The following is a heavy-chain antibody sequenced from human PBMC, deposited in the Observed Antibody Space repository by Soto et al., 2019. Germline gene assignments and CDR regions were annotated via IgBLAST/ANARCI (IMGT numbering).Heavy chain of an antibody. J-gene: IGHJ5*02. V-gene: IGHV4-4*07. CDR3: AREAGPDRWFDP. CDR2: ISTSGTT. D-gene: IGHD6-19*01. CDR1: GASISSYF. Sequence: QVQLQESGPGLVEPSETLSLTCSVSGASISSYFWTWIRQPAGKGLDWIGRISTSGTTNYNPSLKSRVTMSLDKSKNHFSLNLSSVTAADTAVYYCAREAGPDRWFDPWGQGTLVTVSS.